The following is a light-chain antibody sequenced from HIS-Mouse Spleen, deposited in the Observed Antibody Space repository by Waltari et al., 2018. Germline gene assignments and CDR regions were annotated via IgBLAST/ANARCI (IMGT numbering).Light chain of an antibody. CDR3: SSYTSSSTWV. CDR2: EVS. V-gene: IGLV2-14*01. J-gene: IGLJ3*02. Sequence: QSALTQPASVSGSPGQSITISCTGTSSDVGGYNYVSWYQQHPGKAPKLMIYEVSNRPSWVSNRLSCSKSGNTASLTISGLQAEDEADYYCSSYTSSSTWVFGGGTKLTVL. CDR1: SSDVGGYNY.